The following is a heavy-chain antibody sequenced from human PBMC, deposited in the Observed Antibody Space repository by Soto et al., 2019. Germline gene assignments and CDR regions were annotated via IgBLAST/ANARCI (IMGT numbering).Heavy chain of an antibody. CDR3: AKDPPRGYILGHYYFDY. D-gene: IGHD5-18*01. Sequence: EVQLLESGGGLVQPGGSLRLSCAASGFTFSSYAMNWVRQAPGKGLEWVSGISGSGDSTYYADSVKGRFTISRDNSKNTVYLQMNSLRAEDTAIYYCAKDPPRGYILGHYYFDYWGQGVHVTVSS. CDR1: GFTFSSYA. J-gene: IGHJ4*02. V-gene: IGHV3-23*01. CDR2: ISGSGDST.